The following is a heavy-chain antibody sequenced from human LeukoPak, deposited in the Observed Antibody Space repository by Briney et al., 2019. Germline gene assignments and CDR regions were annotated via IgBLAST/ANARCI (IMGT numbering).Heavy chain of an antibody. CDR2: IWYDGTNK. V-gene: IGHV3-33*01. Sequence: PGGSLRLSCAASGFTFSNYGMHWVRQAPGKGLEWVAVIWYDGTNKYYAASVKGRFTISRDNSKNTLYLQMNNLRAEDTAVYYCARDPLNFDSSGYIRYYFDYWGQGTLVTVSS. J-gene: IGHJ4*02. CDR3: ARDPLNFDSSGYIRYYFDY. CDR1: GFTFSNYG. D-gene: IGHD3-22*01.